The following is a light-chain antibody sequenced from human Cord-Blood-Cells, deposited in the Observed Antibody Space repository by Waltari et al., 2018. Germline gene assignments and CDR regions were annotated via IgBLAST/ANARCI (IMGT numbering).Light chain of an antibody. CDR2: DAS. Sequence: DIQMTQSPSSLSASVGDRVTITCQASQDISNYLNWYQQKPGKAPKLLIYDASNLETGVPSRFSGSGSGTEFTLTISSLQPDDFATYYCQQYNSYGTFGQGTKVEIK. CDR3: QQYNSYGT. CDR1: QDISNY. J-gene: IGKJ1*01. V-gene: IGKV1-33*01.